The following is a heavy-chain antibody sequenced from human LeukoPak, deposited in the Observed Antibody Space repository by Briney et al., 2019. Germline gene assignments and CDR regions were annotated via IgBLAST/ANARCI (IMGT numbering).Heavy chain of an antibody. CDR3: ANMDYYGSGSYYNPY. Sequence: GGSLRLSCAASGFAFSSYGMHWVRQAPGKGLEWVAVISYDGSNKYYADSVKGRFTISRDNSKHTLYLQMNSLRAEDTAVYYCANMDYYGSGSYYNPYWGQGTLVTVSS. CDR1: GFAFSSYG. J-gene: IGHJ4*02. D-gene: IGHD3-10*01. CDR2: ISYDGSNK. V-gene: IGHV3-30*18.